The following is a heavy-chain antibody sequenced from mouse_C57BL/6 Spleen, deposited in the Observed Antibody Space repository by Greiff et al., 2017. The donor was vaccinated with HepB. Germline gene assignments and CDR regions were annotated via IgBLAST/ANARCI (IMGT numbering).Heavy chain of an antibody. D-gene: IGHD1-2*01. J-gene: IGHJ1*03. CDR1: GYSITSGYY. Sequence: EVKLVESGPGLVKPSQSLSLTCSVTGYSITSGYYWNWIRQFPGNKLEWMGYISYDGSNNYNPSLKNRISITRDTSKNQFFLKLNSVTTEDTATYYCARVPLRHWYFDVWGTGTTVTVSS. CDR2: ISYDGSN. V-gene: IGHV3-6*01. CDR3: ARVPLRHWYFDV.